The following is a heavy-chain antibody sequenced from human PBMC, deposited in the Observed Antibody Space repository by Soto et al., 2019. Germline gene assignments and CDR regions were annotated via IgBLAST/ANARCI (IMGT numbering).Heavy chain of an antibody. D-gene: IGHD2-2*01. V-gene: IGHV1-18*01. Sequence: ASVTVSCKTSGYTFSNYGITWVRQAPGQPLEWLGWISLYSDGTNYAQKFQGRVSMTTDTSTTTAYMELRSLRSDDTAVYYCARVVPGAEAWFGPWGQGTLVTVSS. J-gene: IGHJ5*02. CDR3: ARVVPGAEAWFGP. CDR2: ISLYSDGT. CDR1: GYTFSNYG.